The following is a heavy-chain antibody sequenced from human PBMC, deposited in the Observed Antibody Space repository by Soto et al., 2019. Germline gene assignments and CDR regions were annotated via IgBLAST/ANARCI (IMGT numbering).Heavy chain of an antibody. V-gene: IGHV3-30-3*01. CDR2: ISHDGRNK. CDR1: GFTFSNFP. CDR3: ARDGRERGSGSFAPH. D-gene: IGHD3-10*01. J-gene: IGHJ1*01. Sequence: GGSLRLSCAASGFTFSNFPIHWVRQAPGKGLEWVAVISHDGRNKDYADSAKGRFTISRDNSKSTLYLQMNSLRTEDTAVYYCARDGRERGSGSFAPHWGQG.